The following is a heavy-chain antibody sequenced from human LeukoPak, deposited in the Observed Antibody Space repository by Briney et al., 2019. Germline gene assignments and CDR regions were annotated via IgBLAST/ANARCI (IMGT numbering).Heavy chain of an antibody. J-gene: IGHJ4*02. CDR1: GFSLSTSGVG. CDR2: IYWNDDK. D-gene: IGHD3-16*02. V-gene: IGHV2-5*01. Sequence: SGPTLVNPTQTLTLTCTFSGFSLSTSGVGVGWIRQPPGKALEWLALIYWNDDKRYSPSLKSRLTITKDTSKNQVVLTMTSMDPVDTATYYCAHRYVWGSYRPPSFDYWGQGTLVTVSS. CDR3: AHRYVWGSYRPPSFDY.